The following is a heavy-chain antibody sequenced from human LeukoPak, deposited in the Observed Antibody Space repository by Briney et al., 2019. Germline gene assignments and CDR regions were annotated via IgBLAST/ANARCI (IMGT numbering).Heavy chain of an antibody. CDR3: ARDRGATYYYDSVDY. CDR2: ISSSSSTI. Sequence: PGGSLRLSCAASGFTFSSYAMSWVRQAPGKGLEWVSYISSSSSTIYYADSVKGRFTISRDNAKNSLYLQMNSLRDEDTAVYYCARDRGATYYYDSVDYWGQGTLVTVSS. J-gene: IGHJ4*02. D-gene: IGHD3-22*01. CDR1: GFTFSSYA. V-gene: IGHV3-48*02.